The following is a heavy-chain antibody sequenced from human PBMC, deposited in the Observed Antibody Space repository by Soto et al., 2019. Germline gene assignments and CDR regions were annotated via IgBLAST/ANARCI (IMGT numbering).Heavy chain of an antibody. Sequence: PGGSLRLSCAASGFTFSSYGMHWVRQAPGKGLEWVAVISYDGSNKYYAESVKGRFTISRDNAKNSLYLQMNSLRAEDTAVYYCARDHAYIVVVPAGDYYYYYGMDVWGQGTTVTVSS. CDR2: ISYDGSNK. CDR3: ARDHAYIVVVPAGDYYYYYGMDV. CDR1: GFTFSSYG. V-gene: IGHV3-30*03. D-gene: IGHD2-2*01. J-gene: IGHJ6*02.